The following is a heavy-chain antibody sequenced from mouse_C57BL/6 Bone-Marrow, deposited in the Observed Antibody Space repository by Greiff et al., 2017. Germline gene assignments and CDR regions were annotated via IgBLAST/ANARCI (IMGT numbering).Heavy chain of an antibody. Sequence: EVKLVESGEGLVKPGGSLKLSCAASGFTFSSYAMSWVRQTPEKRLEWVAYISSGGDYIYYAATVKGRFTISRDNARNTLYLQMSSLKSDDTAMYYCTRGAGSSYVGYWYFDVWGTGTTVTVSS. J-gene: IGHJ1*03. CDR3: TRGAGSSYVGYWYFDV. V-gene: IGHV5-9-1*02. CDR1: GFTFSSYA. D-gene: IGHD1-1*01. CDR2: ISSGGDYI.